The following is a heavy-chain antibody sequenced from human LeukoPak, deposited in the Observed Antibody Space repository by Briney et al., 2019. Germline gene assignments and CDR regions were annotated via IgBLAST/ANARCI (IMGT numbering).Heavy chain of an antibody. Sequence: SETLSLTCTVSGGSISSYYWSWIRQPPGKGLEWIGYIYYSGSTNYNPSLKSRVTISVDTSKNQFSLKLSSVTAADTAVYYCARDTDAGYCSGGSCYGIDYWGQGTLVTVSS. CDR3: ARDTDAGYCSGGSCYGIDY. V-gene: IGHV4-59*01. CDR2: IYYSGST. J-gene: IGHJ4*02. CDR1: GGSISSYY. D-gene: IGHD2-15*01.